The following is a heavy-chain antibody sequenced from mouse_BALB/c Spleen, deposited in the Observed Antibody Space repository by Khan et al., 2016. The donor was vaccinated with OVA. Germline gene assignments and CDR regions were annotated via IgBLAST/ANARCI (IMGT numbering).Heavy chain of an antibody. CDR2: IDPFSGGS. Sequence: VQLKESGPELMKPGASVKISCKASGYSFTSYYIHWVMQRHGESLEWIGYIDPFSGGSTYNQKFKGKATLTVDKSSRTAYLHLSNLTSKDSAVDYCTRHGYVAWFTYWGQGTLVTVS. V-gene: IGHV1-31*01. CDR3: TRHGYVAWFTY. D-gene: IGHD2-2*01. CDR1: GYSFTSYY. J-gene: IGHJ3*01.